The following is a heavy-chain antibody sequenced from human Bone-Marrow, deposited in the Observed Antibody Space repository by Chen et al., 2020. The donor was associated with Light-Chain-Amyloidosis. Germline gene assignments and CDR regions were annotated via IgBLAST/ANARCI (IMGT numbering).Heavy chain of an antibody. J-gene: IGHJ4*02. CDR1: GFTFSDSW. D-gene: IGHD2-8*02. Sequence: EVQLVESGGGLVQPGGSLRLSCAASGFTFSDSWMHWVRQAPGKGLMWVSRIKGDTFKTDYADSVRGRFTVSRDNAKNTLYLQMNSLTVEDTAAYYCARDNYWATDYWGQGALVFVSS. V-gene: IGHV3-74*01. CDR3: ARDNYWATDY. CDR2: IKGDTFKT.